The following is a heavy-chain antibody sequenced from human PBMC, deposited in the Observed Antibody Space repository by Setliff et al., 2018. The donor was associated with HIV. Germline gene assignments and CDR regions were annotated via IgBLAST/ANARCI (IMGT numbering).Heavy chain of an antibody. CDR3: ARDFDWLSPLDY. D-gene: IGHD3-9*01. CDR2: INPSGGST. V-gene: IGHV1-46*01. CDR1: GYTFTSYY. J-gene: IGHJ4*02. Sequence: ASVKVSCKASGYTFTSYYIHWVRQAPGQGLEWMGIINPSGGSTNYAQKFQGRVTMTRDTSTGTVYMELSSLRSDDTAVYYCARDFDWLSPLDYWGQGTLVTVSS.